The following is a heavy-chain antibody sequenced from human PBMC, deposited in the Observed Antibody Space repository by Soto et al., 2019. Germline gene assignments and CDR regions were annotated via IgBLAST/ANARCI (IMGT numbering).Heavy chain of an antibody. CDR3: ARGYSYTQPVFDY. V-gene: IGHV3-9*01. CDR2: ISWNSGSI. CDR1: GFTFDDYA. J-gene: IGHJ4*02. Sequence: GGSLRLSCAASGFTFDDYAMHWVRQAPGKGLEWVSGISWNSGSIGYADSVKGRFTISRDNFKNTLYLQMNSLRAEDTAVYYCARGYSYTQPVFDYWGLGTLVTVSS. D-gene: IGHD5-18*01.